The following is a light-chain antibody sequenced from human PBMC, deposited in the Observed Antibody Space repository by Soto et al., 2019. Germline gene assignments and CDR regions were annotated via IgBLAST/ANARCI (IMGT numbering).Light chain of an antibody. J-gene: IGKJ1*01. CDR3: QQYNSYS. CDR1: QSVSNY. CDR2: HAS. Sequence: DIQMTQSPSSLSASLGDRVTITCRASQSVSNYVNWYQQKPGTAPKLLIYHASTLESGVPSRFSGSGSGTEFTLTISSLQPDDFATYYCQQYNSYSFGQGTKVDI. V-gene: IGKV1-5*01.